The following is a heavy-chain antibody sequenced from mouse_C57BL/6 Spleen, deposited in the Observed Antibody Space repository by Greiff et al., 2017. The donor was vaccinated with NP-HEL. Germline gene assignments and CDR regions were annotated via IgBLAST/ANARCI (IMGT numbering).Heavy chain of an antibody. V-gene: IGHV14-4*01. Sequence: VQLKESGAELVRPGASVKLSCTASGFNIKDDYMHWVKQRPEQGLEWIGWIDPENGDTEYASKFQGKATITADTSSNTAYLQLSSLTSEDTAVYYCIYGNYVAYWGQGTLVTVSA. CDR1: GFNIKDDY. CDR3: IYGNYVAY. D-gene: IGHD2-1*01. CDR2: IDPENGDT. J-gene: IGHJ3*01.